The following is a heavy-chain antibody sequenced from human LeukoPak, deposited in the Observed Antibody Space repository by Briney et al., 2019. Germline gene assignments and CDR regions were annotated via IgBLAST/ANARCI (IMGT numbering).Heavy chain of an antibody. Sequence: ASVTVSFKRSGYTFTIYGISWVRQAPGQGLEWMGWISAYNGNKDYAQKLQGRVTITTDTSTSTAYMELRSLRSDASPVYYCARDLIMITFGGFIVIPPVGYCGQGTLVTVSS. V-gene: IGHV1-18*01. CDR3: ARDLIMITFGGFIVIPPVGY. D-gene: IGHD3-16*02. J-gene: IGHJ4*02. CDR1: GYTFTIYG. CDR2: ISAYNGNK.